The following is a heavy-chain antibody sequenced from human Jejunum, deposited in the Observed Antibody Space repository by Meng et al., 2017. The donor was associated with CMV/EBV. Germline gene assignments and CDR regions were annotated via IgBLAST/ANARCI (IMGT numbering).Heavy chain of an antibody. CDR2: ISSNSNSL. Sequence: FNTDSMNWVRQAPGKGLEWIAYISSNSNSLLYADSVRGRFSISRDNAKNSLSLDMNSLTAEDTAVYYCARLSAAGNYFYYYGLDGWGPGTRVTVSS. V-gene: IGHV3-48*04. CDR3: ARLSAAGNYFYYYGLDG. CDR1: FNTDS. D-gene: IGHD6-13*01. J-gene: IGHJ6*02.